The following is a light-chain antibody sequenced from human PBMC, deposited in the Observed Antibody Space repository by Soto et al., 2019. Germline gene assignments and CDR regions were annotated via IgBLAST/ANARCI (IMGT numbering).Light chain of an antibody. CDR3: RQYNDWPQT. Sequence: ENVVTQSPATLSLSPGERATLSCRASQSVSRYLAWYQQKPGQAPRLLIYHASNRATGIPARFSGSGSGTDFTLTISSLEPEDSAVYCCRQYNDWPQTFGQGTKVDIK. V-gene: IGKV3-11*01. CDR2: HAS. J-gene: IGKJ1*01. CDR1: QSVSRY.